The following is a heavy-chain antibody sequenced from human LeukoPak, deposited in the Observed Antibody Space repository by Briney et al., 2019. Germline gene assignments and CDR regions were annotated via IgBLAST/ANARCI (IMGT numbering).Heavy chain of an antibody. V-gene: IGHV3-74*01. CDR1: GFTYSGSY. J-gene: IGHJ4*02. CDR2: VNTDGSTT. CDR3: ARGKSAGI. Sequence: GGSLRLSCAASGFTYSGSYMHWVRQAPGKGLVWVSRVNTDGSTTTYADSVKGRFTISRDNANNTLYLQMNSLRAEDTAMYYCARGKSAGIWGQGTLVTVSS.